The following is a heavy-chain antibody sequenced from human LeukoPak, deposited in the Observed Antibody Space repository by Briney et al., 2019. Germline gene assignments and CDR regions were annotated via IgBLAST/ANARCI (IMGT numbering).Heavy chain of an antibody. CDR3: ARDLGGVAATDAFDI. CDR1: GYTFTSYH. D-gene: IGHD2-15*01. Sequence: ASVKVSCKASGYTFTSYHLHWVRQAPGQGLEWMGWINPNSGGTNYAQKFQGRVTMTRDTSISTAYMELSRLRSDDTAVYYCARDLGGVAATDAFDIWGQGTMATVSS. CDR2: INPNSGGT. V-gene: IGHV1-2*02. J-gene: IGHJ3*02.